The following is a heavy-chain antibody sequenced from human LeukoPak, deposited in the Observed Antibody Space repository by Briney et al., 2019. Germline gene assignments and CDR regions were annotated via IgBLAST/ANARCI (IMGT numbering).Heavy chain of an antibody. J-gene: IGHJ4*02. Sequence: SETLSLTCTVAGYSISSGYYWGWIRQPPGKGLEWIGSIYHSGNTYYNPSLKSRVTISVDSSTNHFSLRLTSVTAADTAIYYCAAMTTVAMYSYFFDSWGQGTLLTVSS. CDR3: AAMTTVAMYSYFFDS. CDR2: IYHSGNT. V-gene: IGHV4-38-2*02. CDR1: GYSISSGYY. D-gene: IGHD4-17*01.